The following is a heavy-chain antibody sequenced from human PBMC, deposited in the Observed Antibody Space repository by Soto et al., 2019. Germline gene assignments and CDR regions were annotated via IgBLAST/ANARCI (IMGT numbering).Heavy chain of an antibody. Sequence: KPSETLSLTCTVSGGSISSYYWSWIRQPPGKGLEWIGYIYYSGSTNYNPSLKSRVTISVDTSKNQFSLKLSSVTAADTAAYYCARGSGSYSCHYGMEVWGQGNTVTVSS. CDR2: IYYSGST. CDR3: ARGSGSYSCHYGMEV. V-gene: IGHV4-59*01. CDR1: GGSISSYY. D-gene: IGHD1-26*01. J-gene: IGHJ6*01.